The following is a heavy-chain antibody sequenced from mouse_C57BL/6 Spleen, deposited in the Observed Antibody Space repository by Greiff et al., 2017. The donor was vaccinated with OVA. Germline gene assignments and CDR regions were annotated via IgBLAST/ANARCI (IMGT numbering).Heavy chain of an antibody. Sequence: VKLVESGPELVKPGASVKISCKASGYAFSSSWMNWVKQRPGKGLEWIGRIYPGDGDTNYNGKFKGKATLTADKSSSTAYMQLSSLTSEDSAVYFCARHGSSYYAMDYWGQGTSVTVSS. CDR2: IYPGDGDT. D-gene: IGHD1-1*01. CDR3: ARHGSSYYAMDY. J-gene: IGHJ4*01. CDR1: GYAFSSSW. V-gene: IGHV1-82*01.